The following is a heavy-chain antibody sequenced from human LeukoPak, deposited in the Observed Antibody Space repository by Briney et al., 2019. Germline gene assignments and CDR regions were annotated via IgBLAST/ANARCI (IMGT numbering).Heavy chain of an antibody. V-gene: IGHV1-2*02. CDR3: ARDFGVVIMYNWFDP. D-gene: IGHD3-3*01. CDR2: INPNSGGT. CDR1: GYTFTGYY. Sequence: ASVKVSCKASGYTFTGYYMHWVRQAPGQGLEWMGWINPNSGGTNYAQKFQGRVTMTRDTSISTAYMELSRLRSDDTAVYYCARDFGVVIMYNWFDPWGQGTLVTVSS. J-gene: IGHJ5*02.